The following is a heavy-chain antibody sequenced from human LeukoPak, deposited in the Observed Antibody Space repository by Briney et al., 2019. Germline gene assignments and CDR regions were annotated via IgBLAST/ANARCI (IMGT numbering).Heavy chain of an antibody. V-gene: IGHV3-48*02. Sequence: PGGSLRLSCAAPGFTFSSYAMNWVRQAPGKGPERISYITNSGSTIYYADSVKGRFTISRDNAKNSLVLQMNSLRDEDSAVYYCARDSISAALFDLWGQGTLITVSS. J-gene: IGHJ5*02. CDR3: ARDSISAALFDL. CDR2: ITNSGSTI. D-gene: IGHD2/OR15-2a*01. CDR1: GFTFSSYA.